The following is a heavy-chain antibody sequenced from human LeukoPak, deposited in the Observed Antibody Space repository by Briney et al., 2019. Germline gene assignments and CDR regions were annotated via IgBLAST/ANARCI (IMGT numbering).Heavy chain of an antibody. CDR1: GFTFTRYW. CDR3: SNGIYDSSY. J-gene: IGHJ4*02. D-gene: IGHD2/OR15-2a*01. V-gene: IGHV3-7*01. CDR2: ISQDGSGE. Sequence: GSLRLSCAASGFTFTRYWMAWVRQAPGKGLEWISNISQDGSGEYYVDSVRGRFTASRDNAKNSHYLQMNSLRAEDTAVYYCSNGIYDSSYWGQGTLVTVSS.